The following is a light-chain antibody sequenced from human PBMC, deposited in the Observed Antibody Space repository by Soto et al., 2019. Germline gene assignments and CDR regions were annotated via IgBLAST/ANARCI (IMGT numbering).Light chain of an antibody. J-gene: IGLJ1*01. V-gene: IGLV2-14*01. Sequence: QSALTQPASVSGSPGQSITISCTGTSSDVGGYYSVSWYQQHPGKAPKLMIYDVTNRPSVVSNRFSGSKSGNTASLTISGREAEDEADYYCSSYTSSSTDVFGTGTKVTVL. CDR3: SSYTSSSTDV. CDR2: DVT. CDR1: SSDVGGYYS.